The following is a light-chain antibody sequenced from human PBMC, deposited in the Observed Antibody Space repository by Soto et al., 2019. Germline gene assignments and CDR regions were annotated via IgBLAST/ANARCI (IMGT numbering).Light chain of an antibody. CDR1: PIVSSY. CDR2: DAS. V-gene: IGKV3-11*01. Sequence: EIVLTQSPATLSLTPGERPTLSCRDSPIVSSYLAWYQQKPGQAPRLLIYDASNRATGIPARFSGSGSGTDYTLTISSLEPEVVAVYYCQQRSNWPVTFGQGTRLEIK. J-gene: IGKJ5*01. CDR3: QQRSNWPVT.